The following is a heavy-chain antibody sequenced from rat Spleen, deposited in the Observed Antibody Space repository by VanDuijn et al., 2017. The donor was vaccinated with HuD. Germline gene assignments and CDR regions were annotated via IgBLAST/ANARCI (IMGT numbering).Heavy chain of an antibody. CDR2: IWGNGNT. J-gene: IGHJ2*01. D-gene: IGHD5-1*01. V-gene: IGHV2S61*01. Sequence: QVQLKESGPGLVQPSQTLSLTCTVSGFSLSSYGVIWVRQPPGKGLEWMGVIWGNGNTNYNSALKSRLSISWDTSKSQVFLKMNNLQTEDTAMYCCAFWGPDFDYWGQGVMVTVSS. CDR3: AFWGPDFDY. CDR1: GFSLSSYG.